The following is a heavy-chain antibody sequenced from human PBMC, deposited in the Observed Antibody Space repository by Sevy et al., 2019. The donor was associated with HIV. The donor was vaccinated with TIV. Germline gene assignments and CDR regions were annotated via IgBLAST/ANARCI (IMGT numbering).Heavy chain of an antibody. Sequence: ASVKVSCKASGYTFTSYGISWVRQAPGQGLEWMGWISAYNGNTNYAQKLQGRVTMTTDTSTSTAYMELRSLRSEDTAVYYCARDEDSGYCSGGSCLTGKYYYYYGMDVWGQGTTVTVSS. V-gene: IGHV1-18*01. CDR2: ISAYNGNT. J-gene: IGHJ6*02. CDR1: GYTFTSYG. CDR3: ARDEDSGYCSGGSCLTGKYYYYYGMDV. D-gene: IGHD2-15*01.